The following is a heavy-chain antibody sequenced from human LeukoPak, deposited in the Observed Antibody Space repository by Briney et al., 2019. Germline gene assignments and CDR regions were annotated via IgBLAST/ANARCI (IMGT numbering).Heavy chain of an antibody. V-gene: IGHV3-21*01. J-gene: IGHJ4*02. D-gene: IGHD6-13*01. CDR2: ISSSSSYI. CDR1: GFTFSSYS. CDR3: ARERAAARYFDY. Sequence: GGSLRLSCAASGFTFSSYSVNWVRQAPGKGLEWVSSISSSSSYIYYADSVKGRFTISRDNAKNSLYLQMNSLRAEDTAVYYCARERAAARYFDYWGQGTLVTVSS.